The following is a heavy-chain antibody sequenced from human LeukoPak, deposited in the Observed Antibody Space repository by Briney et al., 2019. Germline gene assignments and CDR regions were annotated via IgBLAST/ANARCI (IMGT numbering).Heavy chain of an antibody. CDR2: ISSSSSYI. D-gene: IGHD2-2*01. J-gene: IGHJ4*02. V-gene: IGHV3-21*04. CDR1: GFTFSSYS. Sequence: PGGSLRLSCAASGFTFSSYSMNWVRQAPGKGLEWVSSISSSSSYIYYADSVKGRFTISRDNSKNTLYLQMNSLRAEDTAVYYCAKAVYVVVPAAAYYFDYWGQGTLVTVSS. CDR3: AKAVYVVVPAAAYYFDY.